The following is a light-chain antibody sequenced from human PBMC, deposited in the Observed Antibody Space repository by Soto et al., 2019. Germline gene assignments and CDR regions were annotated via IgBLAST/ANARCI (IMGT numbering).Light chain of an antibody. CDR2: DAS. CDR3: QQYHRYSWT. J-gene: IGKJ1*01. CDR1: QSISSS. Sequence: DIQMTQSPSTLSASVGDRVSIACRASQSISSSLAWYQQKPGKAPKLLIYDASSLESGVPSRFSGSGSGTEFTLSINSLQPQDFATYYCQQYHRYSWTFGQGTKLDIK. V-gene: IGKV1-5*01.